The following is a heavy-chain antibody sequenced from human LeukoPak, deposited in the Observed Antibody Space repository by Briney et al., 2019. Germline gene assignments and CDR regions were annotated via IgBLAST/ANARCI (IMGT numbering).Heavy chain of an antibody. D-gene: IGHD5-24*01. Sequence: ASVKVSCKASGGTFSSYGISWVRQAPGQGLEWMGWISAYNGNTNYAQKLQGRVTMTTDTSTSTAYMELRSLRSDDTAVYYCARWGLATISFDYWGQGTLVTVSS. J-gene: IGHJ4*02. V-gene: IGHV1-18*01. CDR2: ISAYNGNT. CDR3: ARWGLATISFDY. CDR1: GGTFSSYG.